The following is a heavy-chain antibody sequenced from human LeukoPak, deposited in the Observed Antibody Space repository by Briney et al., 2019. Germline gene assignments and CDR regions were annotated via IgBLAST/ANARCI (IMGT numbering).Heavy chain of an antibody. CDR3: ARGALHNDSSGYYHDY. Sequence: SETLSLTCTVSGGSISSYYWSWIRQPPGEGLEWIGEINHSGSTNYNPSLKSRVTMSVDTSRNQFSLKLSSVTAADTAVYYCARGALHNDSSGYYHDYWGQGTLVTVSS. CDR2: INHSGST. CDR1: GGSISSYY. D-gene: IGHD3-22*01. V-gene: IGHV4-34*01. J-gene: IGHJ4*02.